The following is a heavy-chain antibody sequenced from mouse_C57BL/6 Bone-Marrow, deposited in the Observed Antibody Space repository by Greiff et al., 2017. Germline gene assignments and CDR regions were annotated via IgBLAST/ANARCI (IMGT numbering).Heavy chain of an antibody. CDR2: INPNYGTT. V-gene: IGHV1-39*01. D-gene: IGHD1-1*01. CDR1: GYSFTDYN. Sequence: VQLQQSGPELVKPGASVKISCKASGYSFTDYNMNWVKQSNGKSLEWIGVINPNYGTTSYNQKFKGKATLTVDQSSSTAYMQLNSLTSEDAAVYYCARPITTVVAPYFDVWGTGTTVTVSS. J-gene: IGHJ1*03. CDR3: ARPITTVVAPYFDV.